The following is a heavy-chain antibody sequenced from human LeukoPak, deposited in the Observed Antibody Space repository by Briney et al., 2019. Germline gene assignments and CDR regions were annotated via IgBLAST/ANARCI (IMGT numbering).Heavy chain of an antibody. CDR1: GGTFSSYA. CDR3: ARGISGAYYFDY. V-gene: IGHV1-69*13. J-gene: IGHJ4*02. Sequence: ASVKVSCKASGGTFSSYAISWVRQAPGQGLEWMGGIIPIFGTANYAQKFQGRVTITADESTSTAYMELSSLRSEDTAVYYCARGISGAYYFDYWGQGTLVTVSS. D-gene: IGHD7-27*01. CDR2: IIPIFGTA.